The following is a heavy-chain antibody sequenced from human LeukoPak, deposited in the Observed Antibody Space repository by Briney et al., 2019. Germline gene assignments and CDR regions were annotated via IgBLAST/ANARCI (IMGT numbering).Heavy chain of an antibody. V-gene: IGHV3-11*06. CDR2: ISSRSTYI. CDR1: GFSFSDYY. Sequence: GGSLRLSCTASGFSFSDYYMSWIRQAPGKGLEWISYISSRSTYISDADSVKGRFTISRDNAKNLLFLQMNSLRVEDTALYYCARGGTGAFNYWGQGILVTVSS. J-gene: IGHJ4*02. CDR3: ARGGTGAFNY. D-gene: IGHD2-8*02.